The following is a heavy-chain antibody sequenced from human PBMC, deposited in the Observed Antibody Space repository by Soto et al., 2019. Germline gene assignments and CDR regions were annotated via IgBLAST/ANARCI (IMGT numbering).Heavy chain of an antibody. J-gene: IGHJ4*02. CDR3: AREGSSPYYYDSSGYFDY. D-gene: IGHD3-22*01. Sequence: GASVKVSCKASGYTFTSYYMHWVRQAPGQGLEWMGIINPSGGSTSYAQKFQGRVTMTRDTSTSTVYMELSSLRSEDTAVYYCAREGSSPYYYDSSGYFDYWGQGTLVTVSS. V-gene: IGHV1-46*01. CDR2: INPSGGST. CDR1: GYTFTSYY.